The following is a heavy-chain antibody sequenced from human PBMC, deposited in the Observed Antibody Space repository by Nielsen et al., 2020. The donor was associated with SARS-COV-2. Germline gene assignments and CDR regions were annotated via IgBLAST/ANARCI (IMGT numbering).Heavy chain of an antibody. CDR3: ARDRYCSSTSCYPNYYYYGMDV. J-gene: IGHJ6*02. D-gene: IGHD2-2*01. V-gene: IGHV3-48*04. CDR1: EISFRSYG. CDR2: ISSSGSTI. Sequence: GESLKISCVASEISFRSYGMHWIRQAPGKGLEWVSYISSSGSTIYYADSVKGRFTISRDNAKNSLYLQMNGLRAEDTAVYYCARDRYCSSTSCYPNYYYYGMDVWGQGTTVTVSS.